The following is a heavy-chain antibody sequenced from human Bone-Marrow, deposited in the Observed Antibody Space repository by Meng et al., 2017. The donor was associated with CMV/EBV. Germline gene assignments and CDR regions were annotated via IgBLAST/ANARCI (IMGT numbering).Heavy chain of an antibody. J-gene: IGHJ4*02. CDR3: ARDLLAPGDY. V-gene: IGHV3-30*04. CDR2: ISYDGSNK. CDR1: GFTFSSYA. Sequence: GGSLRLSCAASGFTFSSYAMHWVRQAPGKGLEWVAVISYDGSNKYYADSVKGRFTISRDNSKNTLYLQMNSPRAEDTAVYYCARDLLAPGDYWGQGTLVTVSS.